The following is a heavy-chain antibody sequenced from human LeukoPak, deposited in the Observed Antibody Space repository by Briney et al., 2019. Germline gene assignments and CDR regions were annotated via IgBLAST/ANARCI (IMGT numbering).Heavy chain of an antibody. D-gene: IGHD4-11*01. V-gene: IGHV3-23*01. J-gene: IGHJ3*02. CDR1: GFTFSSSA. CDR3: AKGGNYGAFDM. CDR2: ISGGGSST. Sequence: PGGSLRLFCAASGFTFSSSAMSWVRQAPGKGLEWVSTISGGGSSTYYADSVKGRFTISRDNSKNTLYLQMNSLRAEDTAVYYCAKGGNYGAFDMWGQGTMVTVSS.